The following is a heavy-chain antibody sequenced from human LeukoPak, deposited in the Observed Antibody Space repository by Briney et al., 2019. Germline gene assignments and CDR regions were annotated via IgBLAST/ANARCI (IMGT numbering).Heavy chain of an antibody. CDR1: GGSISSYY. D-gene: IGHD6-19*01. CDR2: IYYSGST. Sequence: SETLSLTCTVSGGSISSYYWSWIRQPPGKGLKWIGYIYYSGSTNYNPSLKSRVTISVDTSKNQFSLKLSSVTAADTAVYYCARLVAGTGEYNFDYWGQGTLVTVSS. J-gene: IGHJ4*02. V-gene: IGHV4-59*08. CDR3: ARLVAGTGEYNFDY.